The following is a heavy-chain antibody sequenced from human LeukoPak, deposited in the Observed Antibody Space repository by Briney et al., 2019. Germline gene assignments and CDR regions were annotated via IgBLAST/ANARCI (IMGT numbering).Heavy chain of an antibody. V-gene: IGHV4-59*08. CDR3: ARQLTTYYDFWSGYYILDYFDY. J-gene: IGHJ4*02. Sequence: SETLSLTCTVSGGSISSYYWSWIRQPPGKGLEWIGYIYYSGSTNYNPSLKSRVTISVDTSKNQFSLKLSSVTAADTAVYYCARQLTTYYDFWSGYYILDYFDYWGQGTLVTVSS. CDR1: GGSISSYY. D-gene: IGHD3-3*01. CDR2: IYYSGST.